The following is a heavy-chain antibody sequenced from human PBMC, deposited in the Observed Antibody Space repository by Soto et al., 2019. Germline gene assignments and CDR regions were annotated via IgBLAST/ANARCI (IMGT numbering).Heavy chain of an antibody. J-gene: IGHJ3*02. V-gene: IGHV3-11*01. CDR3: ARESEGNCSGCSCPKGGVAFDI. CDR1: GFTFSDYY. D-gene: IGHD2-15*01. CDR2: ISSSGSTI. Sequence: QVQLVESGGGLVKPGGSLRLSCAASGFTFSDYYMSWIRQAPGKGLEWGSYISSSGSTIYYADSVKGRFTISRDNAKNSLYLQMNSLGAEDTAVYYCARESEGNCSGCSCPKGGVAFDIWGQGTMVTVSS.